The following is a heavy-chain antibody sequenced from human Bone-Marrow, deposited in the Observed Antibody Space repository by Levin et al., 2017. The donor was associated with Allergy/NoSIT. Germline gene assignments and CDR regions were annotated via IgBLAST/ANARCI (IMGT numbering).Heavy chain of an antibody. CDR3: ARDRRGYSSSSGDY. Sequence: GGSLRLSCAASGFTFSSYEMNWVRQAPGKGLEWVSYISSSGSTIYYADSVKGRFTISRDNAKNSLYLQMNSLRAEDTAVYYCARDRRGYSSSSGDYWGQGALVTVSS. J-gene: IGHJ4*02. CDR1: GFTFSSYE. V-gene: IGHV3-48*03. CDR2: ISSSGSTI. D-gene: IGHD6-6*01.